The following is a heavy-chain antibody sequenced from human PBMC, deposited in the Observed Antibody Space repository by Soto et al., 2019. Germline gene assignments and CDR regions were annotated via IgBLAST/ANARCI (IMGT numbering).Heavy chain of an antibody. CDR3: AHRHFMTTVTTGALDY. Sequence: TLVNPTQTLTLTCTLSGFSLSTRGEGVGCIRQSPRKALEWLALIYWNDDRRYSPSLKTMLSITKDTSKNQVVLTMSNVDPVDTATYYCAHRHFMTTVTTGALDYWGQGTLVTVSS. J-gene: IGHJ4*02. CDR1: GFSLSTRGEG. CDR2: IYWNDDR. V-gene: IGHV2-5*01. D-gene: IGHD4-17*01.